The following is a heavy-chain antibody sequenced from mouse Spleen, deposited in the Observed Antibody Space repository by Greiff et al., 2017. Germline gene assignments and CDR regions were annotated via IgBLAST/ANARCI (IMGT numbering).Heavy chain of an antibody. CDR3: ASSIYYGYDGYWYFDV. J-gene: IGHJ1*03. CDR1: GFTFSSYG. D-gene: IGHD2-2*01. CDR2: ISSGGSYT. Sequence: EVKLVESGGDLVKPGGSLKLSCAASGFTFSSYGMSWVRQTPDKRLEWVATISSGGSYTYYPDSVKGRFTISRDNAKNTLYLQMSSLKSEDTAMYYCASSIYYGYDGYWYFDVWGTGTTVTVSS. V-gene: IGHV5-6*02.